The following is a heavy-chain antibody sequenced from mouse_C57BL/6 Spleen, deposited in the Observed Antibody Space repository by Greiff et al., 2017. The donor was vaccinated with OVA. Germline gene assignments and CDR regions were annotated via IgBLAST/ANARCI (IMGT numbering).Heavy chain of an antibody. Sequence: QVQLQQSGAELVRPGASVTLSCKASGYTFTDYEMHWVKQTPVHGLEWIGAIDPEPGGTAYNQKFKGKAILTADKSSSTAYMELRSLTSEDSAVYYCTRFNDAPGAYWGQGTLVTVSA. D-gene: IGHD2-3*01. V-gene: IGHV1-15*01. CDR1: GYTFTDYE. J-gene: IGHJ3*01. CDR3: TRFNDAPGAY. CDR2: IDPEPGGT.